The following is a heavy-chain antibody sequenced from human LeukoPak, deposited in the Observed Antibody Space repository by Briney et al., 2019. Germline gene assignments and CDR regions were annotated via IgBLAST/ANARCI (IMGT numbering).Heavy chain of an antibody. V-gene: IGHV1-18*01. D-gene: IGHD3-16*01. Sequence: ASVKVSCKASGYTFTSYGFSWVRQAPGQGLEWMGWISAYNGNTNYAQKLQGRVTMTTDTSTSTAYMELRSLRSDDTAVYYCARETRQGSYYDYVWGSYSPYYFDYWGQGTLVTVSS. CDR1: GYTFTSYG. J-gene: IGHJ4*02. CDR3: ARETRQGSYYDYVWGSYSPYYFDY. CDR2: ISAYNGNT.